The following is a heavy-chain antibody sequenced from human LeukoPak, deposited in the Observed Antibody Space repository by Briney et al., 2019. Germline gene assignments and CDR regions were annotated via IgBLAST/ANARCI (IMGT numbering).Heavy chain of an antibody. CDR1: GFTFSSYA. CDR2: IWYDGSNE. D-gene: IGHD3-9*01. CDR3: AKDSSQTHVLRYFDWSSNAFDI. J-gene: IGHJ3*02. Sequence: GGSLRLSCAASGFTFSSYAMHWVRQAPGKGLEWVAVIWYDGSNENYADSVKGRFTISRDNSKNTLYLQMNSLRAEDTAVYYCAKDSSQTHVLRYFDWSSNAFDIWGQGTMVTVSS. V-gene: IGHV3-33*06.